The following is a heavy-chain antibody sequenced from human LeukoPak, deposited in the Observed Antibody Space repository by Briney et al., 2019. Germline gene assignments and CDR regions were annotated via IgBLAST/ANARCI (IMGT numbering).Heavy chain of an antibody. V-gene: IGHV1-18*01. D-gene: IGHD2-15*01. J-gene: IGHJ3*02. CDR3: ARDRTRRILSVIIAADAFDI. CDR2: ISTYNYNT. Sequence: ASVKVSCKASGYTFINYGISWVRQAPGQGLEWMGWISTYNYNTNYAQNVQDRVTMTTDRSTSTAYMEVRSLRSDDAAVYYCARDRTRRILSVIIAADAFDIWGQGTMVTVSS. CDR1: GYTFINYG.